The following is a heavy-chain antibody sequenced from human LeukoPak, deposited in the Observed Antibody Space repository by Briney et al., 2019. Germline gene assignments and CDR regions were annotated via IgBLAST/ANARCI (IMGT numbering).Heavy chain of an antibody. CDR1: GYTFTSYG. J-gene: IGHJ4*02. CDR3: ARVVGYYGSGSYYKNPDY. CDR2: ISAYNGNT. V-gene: IGHV1-18*01. Sequence: SVKVSCKASGYTFTSYGISWVRQAPGQGLEWMGWISAYNGNTNYAQKLQGRVTMTTDTSTSTAYMELRSLRSDDTAVYYCARVVGYYGSGSYYKNPDYWGQGTLVTVSS. D-gene: IGHD3-10*01.